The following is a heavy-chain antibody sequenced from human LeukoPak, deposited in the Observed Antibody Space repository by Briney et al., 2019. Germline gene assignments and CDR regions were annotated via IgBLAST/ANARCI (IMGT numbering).Heavy chain of an antibody. CDR2: ISGSGGST. J-gene: IGHJ4*02. CDR1: GFTFSSYA. CDR3: ARDRSGYQLLTYFDY. Sequence: GGSLRLSCAASGFTFSSYAMSWVRQAPGKGLEWVSAISGSGGSTYYADSVKGRFTISRDNSKNTLYLQMNSLRAEDTAVYYCARDRSGYQLLTYFDYWGQGTLVTVSS. V-gene: IGHV3-23*01. D-gene: IGHD2-2*01.